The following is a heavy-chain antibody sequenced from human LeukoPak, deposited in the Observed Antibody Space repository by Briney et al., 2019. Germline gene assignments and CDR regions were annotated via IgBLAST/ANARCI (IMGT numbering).Heavy chain of an antibody. J-gene: IGHJ4*02. CDR2: IYYSGST. CDR1: GGSISSGDYY. V-gene: IGHV4-30-4*01. CDR3: ARGRSGGHFDY. Sequence: SETQSLTCTVSGGSISSGDYYWSWIRQPPGKGLEWIGYIYYSGSTYYNPSLKSRVTISVDTSKNQFSLKLSSVTAADTAVYYCARGRSGGHFDYWGQGTLVTVSS. D-gene: IGHD6-25*01.